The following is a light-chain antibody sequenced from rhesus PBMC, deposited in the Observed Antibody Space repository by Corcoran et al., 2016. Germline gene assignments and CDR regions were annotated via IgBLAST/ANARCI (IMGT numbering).Light chain of an antibody. V-gene: IGKV1-74*01. CDR1: ENVNNY. CDR3: QHGYGTPLT. J-gene: IGKJ4*01. CDR2: KAS. Sequence: DIQMTQSPSSLSASIGDRVTITCRASENVNNYLNWYHKRTGKAPKLRIYKASTLQSGVPSRFRGSGSGTDYTFTISSLQPEDVATYYGQHGYGTPLTFGGGTKVELK.